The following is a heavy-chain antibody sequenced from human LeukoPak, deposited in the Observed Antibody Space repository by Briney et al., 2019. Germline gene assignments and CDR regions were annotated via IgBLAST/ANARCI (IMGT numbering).Heavy chain of an antibody. J-gene: IGHJ4*02. Sequence: SETLSLTCAVYGGSFSGYYWSWIRQPPGKGLEWFGEINHSGSTNYNPSLKSRVTISVDTSKNQFSLKLSSVTAADTAVYYCARITIFGATGGYFDYWGQGTLVTVSS. CDR3: ARITIFGATGGYFDY. V-gene: IGHV4-34*01. CDR2: INHSGST. CDR1: GGSFSGYY. D-gene: IGHD3-3*01.